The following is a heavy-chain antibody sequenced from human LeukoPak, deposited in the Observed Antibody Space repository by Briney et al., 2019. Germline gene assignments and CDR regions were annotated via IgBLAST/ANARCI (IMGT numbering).Heavy chain of an antibody. V-gene: IGHV1-2*02. CDR1: GYTFTSYD. Sequence: ASVKVSCKASGYTFTSYDINWVRQAPGQGLEWMRWINPNSGGTNYAQKFQGRATMTRDTSISTAYMELSRLRSDDTAVYYCARDLAVGATERFDYWGQGTLVTVSS. J-gene: IGHJ4*02. CDR2: INPNSGGT. CDR3: ARDLAVGATERFDY. D-gene: IGHD1-26*01.